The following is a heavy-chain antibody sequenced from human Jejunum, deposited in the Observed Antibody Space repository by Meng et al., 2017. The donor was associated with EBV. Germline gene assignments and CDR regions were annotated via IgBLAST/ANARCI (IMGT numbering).Heavy chain of an antibody. CDR1: GFTFSSYS. CDR3: ARDDYGSGSYYDY. V-gene: IGHV3-21*01. Sequence: EVQLLESGGGLVKPGGSLRLSCAASGFTFSSYSMNWVRQAPGKGLECVSSISSSSSYIYYADSVKGRFTISRDNAKNSLYLQMNSLRAEDTAVYYCARDDYGSGSYYDYWGQGTLVTVSS. CDR2: ISSSSSYI. J-gene: IGHJ4*02. D-gene: IGHD3-10*01.